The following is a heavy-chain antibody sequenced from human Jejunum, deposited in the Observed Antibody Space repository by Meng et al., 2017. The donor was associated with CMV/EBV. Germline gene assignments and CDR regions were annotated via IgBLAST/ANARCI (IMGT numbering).Heavy chain of an antibody. CDR3: ARNRPRGVATGANWFDP. Sequence: VQLGKSGAEVKKPGASVKVSCKASGYSFTSYAISWVRQAPGQGLEWMGWISAYDGNTNYAQKFQGRVTMATDTSTNTAYMELRSLRSDDTAVYYCARNRPRGVATGANWFDPWGQGTLVTVSS. CDR2: ISAYDGNT. V-gene: IGHV1-18*01. CDR1: GYSFTSYA. D-gene: IGHD5-12*01. J-gene: IGHJ5*02.